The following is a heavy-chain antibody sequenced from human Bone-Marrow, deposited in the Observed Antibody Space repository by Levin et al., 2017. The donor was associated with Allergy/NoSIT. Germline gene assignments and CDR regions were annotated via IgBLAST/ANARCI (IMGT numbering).Heavy chain of an antibody. V-gene: IGHV1-69*06. CDR1: GGTFSSYA. Sequence: KISCKASGGTFSSYAISWVRQAPGQGLEWMGGIIPIFGTANYAQKFQGRVTITADKSTSTAYMELSSLRSEDTAVYYCARARCSSTSCHTDCGGDCYLLDAFDIWGQGTMVTVSS. CDR3: ARARCSSTSCHTDCGGDCYLLDAFDI. D-gene: IGHD2-2*01. J-gene: IGHJ3*02. CDR2: IIPIFGTA.